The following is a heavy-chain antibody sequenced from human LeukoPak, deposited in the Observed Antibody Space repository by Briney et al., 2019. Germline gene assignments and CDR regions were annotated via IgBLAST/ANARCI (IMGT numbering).Heavy chain of an antibody. D-gene: IGHD6-19*01. CDR2: ISYDGSNK. V-gene: IGHV3-30*18. CDR3: AKAKYSSGWSGGDY. J-gene: IGHJ4*02. Sequence: GRSLRLSCAASGFTFSSYGMHWVRQAPGKGLEWVAVISYDGSNKYYADSVKGRFTISRDNSKNTLYLQMNSLRAEVTAVYYCAKAKYSSGWSGGDYWGQGTLVTVSS. CDR1: GFTFSSYG.